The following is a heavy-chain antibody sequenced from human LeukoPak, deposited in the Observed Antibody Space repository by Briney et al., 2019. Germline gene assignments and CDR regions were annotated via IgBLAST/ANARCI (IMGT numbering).Heavy chain of an antibody. V-gene: IGHV4-59*08. CDR2: IYYSGST. D-gene: IGHD2-21*01. CDR3: ARQGIDAFDI. Sequence: SETLSLTCTVSGGSISSYYWSWIRQPPGRGLEWIGYIYYSGSTNYNPSLKSRVTISVDTSKNQFSLKLSSVTAADTAVYYCARQGIDAFDIWGQGTMVTVSS. CDR1: GGSISSYY. J-gene: IGHJ3*02.